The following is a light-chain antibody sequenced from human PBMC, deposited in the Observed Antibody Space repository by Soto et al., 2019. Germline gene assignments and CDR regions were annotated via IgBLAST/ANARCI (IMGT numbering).Light chain of an antibody. Sequence: QSVLTHPHSVSGSPGQSVTISCTGTSSDVGSYNRVSWYQQPPGTAPKLMIYEVSNRPSGVPDRFSGSKSGNTASLTISGLQAEDEADYYCSSYTSSSTLVFGTGTKVTVL. J-gene: IGLJ1*01. CDR3: SSYTSSSTLV. V-gene: IGLV2-18*02. CDR1: SSDVGSYNR. CDR2: EVS.